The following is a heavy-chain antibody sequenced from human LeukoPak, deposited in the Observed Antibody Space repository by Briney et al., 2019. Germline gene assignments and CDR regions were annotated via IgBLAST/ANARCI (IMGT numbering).Heavy chain of an antibody. J-gene: IGHJ4*02. CDR1: GFTFSDYS. V-gene: IGHV3-21*01. CDR2: ISSSSYYI. CDR3: ASYVSGSYRFDY. D-gene: IGHD1-26*01. Sequence: GGSLRLFCAASGFTFSDYSMNWVRQAPGKGLEWVSSISSSSYYIYYADSAKGRFTISRDNDKNSLFLQMNSLSAEDTALYYCASYVSGSYRFDYWGQGTLVTVSS.